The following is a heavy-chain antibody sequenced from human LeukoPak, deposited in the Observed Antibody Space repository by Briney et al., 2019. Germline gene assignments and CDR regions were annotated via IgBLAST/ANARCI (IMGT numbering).Heavy chain of an antibody. Sequence: GGSLRLSCAASGFTFSSYSMNWVRQAPGKGLEWVSSISSSSSYIYYADSVKGRFTISRDNAKNSLYLQMNSLRAEDTAVYYCARVWEPGDYTASDIWGQGTMVTVSS. CDR2: ISSSSSYI. J-gene: IGHJ3*02. V-gene: IGHV3-21*01. D-gene: IGHD4-17*01. CDR1: GFTFSSYS. CDR3: ARVWEPGDYTASDI.